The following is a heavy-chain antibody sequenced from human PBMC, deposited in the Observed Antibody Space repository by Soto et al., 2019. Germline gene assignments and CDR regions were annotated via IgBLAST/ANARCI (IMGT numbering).Heavy chain of an antibody. CDR1: GYTFTRYG. J-gene: IGHJ6*02. Sequence: QGQLVQSGAEVKKPGASVKVSCKASGYTFTRYGISWVRQAPGQGLEWMGWISGYNGDTKYAQKLQGRVTMTIDTSTTTALMELRSLTSDDTAVYYCAKNGQPPYYYYGLDVWGQGTTVTVSS. CDR3: AKNGQPPYYYYGLDV. CDR2: ISGYNGDT. V-gene: IGHV1-18*01. D-gene: IGHD2-8*01.